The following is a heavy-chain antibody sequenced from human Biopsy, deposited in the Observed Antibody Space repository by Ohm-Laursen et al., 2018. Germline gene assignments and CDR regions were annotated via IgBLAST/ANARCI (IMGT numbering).Heavy chain of an antibody. CDR3: ARGPYGDNAGAFDV. CDR2: FSHTGTT. Sequence: PGTLSLTCAVDGGSFSGYDWTWIRQPPGKGLEWVGEFSHTGTTIYNPSLKSRLTISVDKSKIHFSLRLTSVTAADTATYFCARGPYGDNAGAFDVWGQGTVVTVSS. D-gene: IGHD4/OR15-4a*01. J-gene: IGHJ3*01. V-gene: IGHV4-34*01. CDR1: GGSFSGYD.